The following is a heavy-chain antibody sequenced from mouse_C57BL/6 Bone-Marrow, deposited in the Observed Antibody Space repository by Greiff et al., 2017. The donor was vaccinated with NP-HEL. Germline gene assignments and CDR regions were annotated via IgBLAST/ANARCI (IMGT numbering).Heavy chain of an antibody. V-gene: IGHV1-64*01. CDR1: GYTFTSYW. D-gene: IGHD4-1*01. J-gene: IGHJ3*01. Sequence: QVQLQQPGAELVKPGASVKLSCKASGYTFTSYWMHWVKQRPGQGLEWIGTIHPNSGSTNYNEKFKSKATLTVDKSSSTAYMQLSSLTSEDSAVYYCSIGDWVAWFAYWGQGTLVTVSA. CDR3: SIGDWVAWFAY. CDR2: IHPNSGST.